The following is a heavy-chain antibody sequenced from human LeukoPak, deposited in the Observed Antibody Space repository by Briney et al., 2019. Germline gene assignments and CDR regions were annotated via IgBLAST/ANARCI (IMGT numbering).Heavy chain of an antibody. CDR1: GFTFSSYW. Sequence: GGSLRLSCAASGFTFSSYWMHWVRHPPGKGLVWVSRIKNDGSTTTYADSVKGRFTVSRDNAKNTLYLQMNSLRAEDTAVYYCARERKYDSNFDYWGQGTLVTVSS. V-gene: IGHV3-74*01. CDR2: IKNDGSTT. J-gene: IGHJ4*02. D-gene: IGHD1-1*01. CDR3: ARERKYDSNFDY.